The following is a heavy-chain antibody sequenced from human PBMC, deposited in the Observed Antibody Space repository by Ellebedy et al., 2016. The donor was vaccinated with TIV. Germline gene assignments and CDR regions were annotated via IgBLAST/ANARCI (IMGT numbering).Heavy chain of an antibody. D-gene: IGHD1-14*01. CDR3: ARGRSGTYIHHAFDY. Sequence: PGGSLRLSCAASGFTFSNSAMSWVRQAPGKGLEWVSGFGVSGDSTYYADSVKGRFTISRDNSKNTLYLQMSSLRAEDTAIYYCARGRSGTYIHHAFDYWGQGTLVTVSS. J-gene: IGHJ4*02. CDR1: GFTFSNSA. V-gene: IGHV3-23*01. CDR2: FGVSGDST.